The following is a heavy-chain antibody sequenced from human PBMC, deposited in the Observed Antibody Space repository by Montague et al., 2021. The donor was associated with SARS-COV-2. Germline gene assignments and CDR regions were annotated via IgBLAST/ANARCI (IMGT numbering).Heavy chain of an antibody. D-gene: IGHD2-8*02. Sequence: SETLSLTCTASSGSLSGYYWNWIWQPQGQGLEWIGITHYNGTSKYNHSLKSILNMSLDTSKNQFSLTLNSVTAADTAIYYCARGTAYDHVYYWGQGAPVTVAS. CDR1: SGSLSGYY. CDR3: ARGTAYDHVYY. CDR2: THYNGTS. V-gene: IGHV4-59*12. J-gene: IGHJ4*02.